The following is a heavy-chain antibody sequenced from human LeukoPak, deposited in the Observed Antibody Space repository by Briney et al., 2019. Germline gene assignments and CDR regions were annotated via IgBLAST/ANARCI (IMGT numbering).Heavy chain of an antibody. Sequence: SETLSLTCTVSGGSISSSSYYWGWIRQPPGKGLEWIGSIYYSGSTYYNPSLNSRLPISVDPSKTQFSLKLSSVTAADTAVYYCAPFSYGSYDSSGYYQGWFDPWGQGTLVTVSS. CDR1: GGSISSSSYY. J-gene: IGHJ5*02. CDR3: APFSYGSYDSSGYYQGWFDP. CDR2: IYYSGST. D-gene: IGHD3-22*01. V-gene: IGHV4-39*01.